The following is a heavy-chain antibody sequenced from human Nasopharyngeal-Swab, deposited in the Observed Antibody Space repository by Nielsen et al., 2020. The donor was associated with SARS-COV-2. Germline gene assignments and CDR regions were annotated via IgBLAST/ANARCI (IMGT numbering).Heavy chain of an antibody. CDR3: AKDRGCNGGSCYTVYYYGMDV. V-gene: IGHV3-23*01. D-gene: IGHD2-15*01. Sequence: GESLKISCAASGFTFSSYAMSWVRQAPGKGLEWVSAISGSGGSTYYADSVKGRFTISRDNSKNTLYLQMNSLRAEDTAVYYCAKDRGCNGGSCYTVYYYGMDVWGQGTTVTVSS. CDR2: ISGSGGST. J-gene: IGHJ6*02. CDR1: GFTFSSYA.